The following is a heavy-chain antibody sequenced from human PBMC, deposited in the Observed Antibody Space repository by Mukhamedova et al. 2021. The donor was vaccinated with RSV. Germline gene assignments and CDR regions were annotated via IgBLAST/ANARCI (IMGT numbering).Heavy chain of an antibody. CDR2: ISYDGSNK. CDR1: SSYA. D-gene: IGHD6-19*01. CDR3: ARDWLGHAFDI. V-gene: IGHV3-30*04. Sequence: SSYAMHWVRQAPGKGLERVAVISYDGSNKYYADSVKGRFTISRDTSKNTLYLQMNSLRAEDTAVYYCARDWLGHAFDIWGQGTMV. J-gene: IGHJ3*02.